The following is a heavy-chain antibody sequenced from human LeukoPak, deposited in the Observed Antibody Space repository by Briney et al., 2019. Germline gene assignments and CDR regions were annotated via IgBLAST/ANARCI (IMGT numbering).Heavy chain of an antibody. J-gene: IGHJ4*02. D-gene: IGHD1-26*01. CDR3: ARQVGATSTSYFDY. CDR1: GGSISSYY. V-gene: IGHV4-59*08. CDR2: IYYSGSA. Sequence: SETLSLTCTVSGGSISSYYWSWIRPPPRKGLEWIGYIYYSGSANYNPSLKSRVTISVDTSKNQFSLKLSSVTAADTAVYYCARQVGATSTSYFDYWGQGTLVTVSS.